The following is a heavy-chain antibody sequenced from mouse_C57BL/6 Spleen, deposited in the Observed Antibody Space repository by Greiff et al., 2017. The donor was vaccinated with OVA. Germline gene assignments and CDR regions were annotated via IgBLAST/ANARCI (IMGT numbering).Heavy chain of an antibody. CDR1: GFNIKDDY. Sequence: EVQLQESGAELVRPGASVKLSCTASGFNIKDDYMHWVKQRPEQGLEWIGWIDPENGDTEYASKFQGKATITADTSSNTAYLQLSSLTSEDTAVYYCTTGYGSSPFAYWGQGTLVTVSA. V-gene: IGHV14-4*01. CDR3: TTGYGSSPFAY. CDR2: IDPENGDT. J-gene: IGHJ3*01. D-gene: IGHD1-1*01.